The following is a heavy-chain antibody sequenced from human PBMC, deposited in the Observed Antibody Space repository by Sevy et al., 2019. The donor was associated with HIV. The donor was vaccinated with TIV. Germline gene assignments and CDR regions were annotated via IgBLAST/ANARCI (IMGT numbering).Heavy chain of an antibody. D-gene: IGHD1-26*01. CDR1: GYTFTDYF. Sequence: ASVKVSCKTFGYTFTDYFIHWVRQAPGQGLEWMGWNKPNSGGTNSALKFRGRVTMTRDTAMNTAYMELNRLTSDDTAIYFCARDRPGSFGFDPWGQGTLVTVSS. CDR2: NKPNSGGT. V-gene: IGHV1-2*02. CDR3: ARDRPGSFGFDP. J-gene: IGHJ5*02.